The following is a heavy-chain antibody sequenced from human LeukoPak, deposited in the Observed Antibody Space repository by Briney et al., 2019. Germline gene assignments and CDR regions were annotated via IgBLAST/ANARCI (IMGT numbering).Heavy chain of an antibody. CDR1: GFTFSSHA. CDR3: ARGSLGAGLYYFDS. V-gene: IGHV3-23*01. CDR2: ISGSGGST. D-gene: IGHD1-26*01. J-gene: IGHJ4*02. Sequence: GGSLRLSCAASGFTFSSHAMSWVRQAPGKGLEWVSAISGSGGSTYYADSVKGRFTISRDNSKDTLYLQMNSLRAEDTAVYYCARGSLGAGLYYFDSWGQGTLVTVSS.